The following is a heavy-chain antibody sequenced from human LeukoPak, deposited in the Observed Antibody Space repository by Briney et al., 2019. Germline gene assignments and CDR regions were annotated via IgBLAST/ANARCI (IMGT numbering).Heavy chain of an antibody. Sequence: GGSLRLSCAASGFTFSSYEMNWVRQAPGKGLEWVGFIRRKAYGGTTEYAASVKGRFTISRDDSKSIAYLQMNSLRAEDTAVYYCAKDQTPYYWGQGTLVTVSS. CDR1: GFTFSSYE. V-gene: IGHV3-71*01. CDR2: IRRKAYGGTT. J-gene: IGHJ4*02. CDR3: AKDQTPYY.